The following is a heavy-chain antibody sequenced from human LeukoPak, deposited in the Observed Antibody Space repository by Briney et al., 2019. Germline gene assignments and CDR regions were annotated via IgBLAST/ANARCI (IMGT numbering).Heavy chain of an antibody. CDR2: ISGVGNAI. CDR3: ARDLEVTGLYFDN. V-gene: IGHV3-11*01. D-gene: IGHD3-9*01. Sequence: PGGSLRLSCAASGFTFSDYYMGWVRQAPGKGLECVSYISGVGNAIYYADSVKGRFTISRDNAKNSLYLQMNSLRVEDTAVYYCARDLEVTGLYFDNWGQGTLVTVSS. CDR1: GFTFSDYY. J-gene: IGHJ4*02.